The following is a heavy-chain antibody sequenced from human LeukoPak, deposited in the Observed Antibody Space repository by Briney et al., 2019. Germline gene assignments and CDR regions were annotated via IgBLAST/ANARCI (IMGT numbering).Heavy chain of an antibody. V-gene: IGHV4-59*01. CDR3: AKLGATWFYFDY. CDR2: IYYSGST. CDR1: GRSISSYY. J-gene: IGHJ4*02. D-gene: IGHD1-26*01. Sequence: SETLSLTCSVSGRSISSYYWTWIRQPPGKGLEWIGYIYYSGSTNYNPSLKSRVTISVDTSKNQFSLKLTSVTAADTAVYYCAKLGATWFYFDYWSQGTLVTVSS.